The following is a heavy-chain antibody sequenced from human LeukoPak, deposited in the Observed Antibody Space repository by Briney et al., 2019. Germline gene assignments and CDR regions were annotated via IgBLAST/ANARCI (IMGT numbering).Heavy chain of an antibody. CDR2: INHSGST. CDR1: GGSFCGYY. Sequence: SETLSLTCAVYGGSFCGYYWSWIRQPPGKGLEWIGEINHSGSTNYNPSLKSRVTISVDTSKNQFSLKLSSVTAADTAVYYCARSRAAAGRNYYYYTDVWGKGTTVTVSS. J-gene: IGHJ6*03. CDR3: ARSRAAAGRNYYYYTDV. V-gene: IGHV4-34*01. D-gene: IGHD6-13*01.